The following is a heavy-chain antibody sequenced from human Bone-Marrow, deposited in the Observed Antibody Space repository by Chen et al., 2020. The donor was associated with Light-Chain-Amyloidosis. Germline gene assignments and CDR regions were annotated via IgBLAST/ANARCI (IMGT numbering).Heavy chain of an antibody. D-gene: IGHD5-12*01. CDR1: GYTFPNYW. CDR2: IYPDDSDA. CDR3: ARRRDGYNFDY. Sequence: EVHLAQSGPEVKKPGESLKISCKGSGYTFPNYWIGWVRQMPGKGLEWMGVIYPDDSDARYSPSFEGQVTISADKSITTAYLQWRSLKASDTAMYYCARRRDGYNFDYWGQETLVTVSS. V-gene: IGHV5-51*01. J-gene: IGHJ4*02.